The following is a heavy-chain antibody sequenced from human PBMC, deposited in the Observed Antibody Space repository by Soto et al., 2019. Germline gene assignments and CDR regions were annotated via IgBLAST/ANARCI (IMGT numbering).Heavy chain of an antibody. J-gene: IGHJ6*02. Sequence: GGSLRLSCAASGFTFSSYGMHWVRQAPGKGLEWVAVISYDGSNKYYADTVKGRFTISRDNSKNTLYLQMNSLRAEDTAVYYCAKRRTYYDFWSGSSCYYGMDVWGQGTTVTVSS. CDR1: GFTFSSYG. D-gene: IGHD3-3*01. CDR2: ISYDGSNK. CDR3: AKRRTYYDFWSGSSCYYGMDV. V-gene: IGHV3-30*18.